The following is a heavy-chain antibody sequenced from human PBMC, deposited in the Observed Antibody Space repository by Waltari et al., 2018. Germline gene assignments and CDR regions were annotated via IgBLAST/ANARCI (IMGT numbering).Heavy chain of an antibody. Sequence: QVTLKESGPVLVKPTETLTLTCTVSGFSHSNARMGVSWIRQPPGKALEWLAHIFSNDEKSYSTSLKSRLTISKDTSKSQVVLTMTNMDPVDTATYYCARSPGDDYGDYLVDYWGQGTLVTVSS. J-gene: IGHJ4*02. D-gene: IGHD4-17*01. CDR2: IFSNDEK. CDR1: GFSHSNARMG. CDR3: ARSPGDDYGDYLVDY. V-gene: IGHV2-26*01.